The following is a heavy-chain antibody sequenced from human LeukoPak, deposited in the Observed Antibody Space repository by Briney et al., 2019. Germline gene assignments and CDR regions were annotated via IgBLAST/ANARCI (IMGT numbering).Heavy chain of an antibody. CDR2: ISSLSGTI. D-gene: IGHD6-19*01. Sequence: GGSLRLSCAASGFTFSSYSMNWVRQAPGEGLEWVSYISSLSGTIYYADSVEGRFTISRDNAKNSLYLQMNSLRPEETALYYCAKDLEQWPAVPEYWGQGTLVIVSS. J-gene: IGHJ4*02. V-gene: IGHV3-48*01. CDR1: GFTFSSYS. CDR3: AKDLEQWPAVPEY.